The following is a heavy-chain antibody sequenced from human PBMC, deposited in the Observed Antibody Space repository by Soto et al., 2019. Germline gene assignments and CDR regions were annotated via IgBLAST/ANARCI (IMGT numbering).Heavy chain of an antibody. CDR2: ISVSGDRT. D-gene: IGHD2-2*01. J-gene: IGHJ4*02. CDR3: VKDGDSISSNKPLDY. CDR1: GFTFTTYA. Sequence: PGGSLRLSCAASGFTFTTYAMCWVRQAPGKGLERVSSISVSGDRTFYADSVKGRFTISRDNRRNTLHLQMNSLRAEDTAVYYCVKDGDSISSNKPLDYWGQGTLVTAPQ. V-gene: IGHV3-23*01.